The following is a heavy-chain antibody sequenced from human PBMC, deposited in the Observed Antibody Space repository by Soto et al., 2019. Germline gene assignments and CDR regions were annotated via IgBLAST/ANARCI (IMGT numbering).Heavy chain of an antibody. D-gene: IGHD6-13*01. CDR2: ISAYNGNT. CDR3: ARDMSLKKQLVHFDY. J-gene: IGHJ4*02. V-gene: IGHV1-18*01. Sequence: ASVKVSCKASGYTFTSYGISWVRQAPGQGLEWMGWISAYNGNTNYAQKLQGRVTMTTDTSTSTAYMELRSLRSDDTAVYYCARDMSLKKQLVHFDYSGQGTLVTVSS. CDR1: GYTFTSYG.